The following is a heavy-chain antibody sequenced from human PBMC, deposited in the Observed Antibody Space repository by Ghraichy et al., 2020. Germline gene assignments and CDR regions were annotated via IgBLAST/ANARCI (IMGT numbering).Heavy chain of an antibody. Sequence: SGPTLVKPTQTLTLTCTFSGFSLSIDKLAVGWIRQPPGKALEWLAVIYWNDENYYKSSLKSRLTIIKDTSQNQVVLRMSNMDPEDTATYYCARRIHGMDVWGQGTTVTVSS. CDR3: ARRIHGMDV. V-gene: IGHV2-5*01. CDR1: GFSLSIDKLA. CDR2: IYWNDEN. J-gene: IGHJ6*02.